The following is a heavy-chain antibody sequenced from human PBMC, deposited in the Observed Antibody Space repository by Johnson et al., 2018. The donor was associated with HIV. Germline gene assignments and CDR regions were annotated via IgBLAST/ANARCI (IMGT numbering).Heavy chain of an antibody. CDR1: GFTFSSYD. Sequence: VQLVESGGGLVQPGGSLRLSCAASGFTFSSYDMHWVRQATGKGLEWVSAIGTAGDSYYPGSVKGRFTISRENAKNSLYLQMNGLRAGATAVYYCARGLGPADALDIWGQGTMVTVSS. CDR3: ARGLGPADALDI. V-gene: IGHV3-13*01. CDR2: IGTAGDS. D-gene: IGHD2-2*01. J-gene: IGHJ3*02.